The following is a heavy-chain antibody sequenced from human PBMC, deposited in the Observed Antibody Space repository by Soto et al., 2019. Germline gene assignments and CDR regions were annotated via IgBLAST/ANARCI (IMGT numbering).Heavy chain of an antibody. CDR2: TYFRSKWYN. D-gene: IGHD5-12*01. CDR1: GDSVSINTAS. V-gene: IGHV6-1*01. CDR3: AKGDNLGPKTGYAFDP. J-gene: IGHJ5*02. Sequence: SQTLALPCAISGDSVSINTASWNWIRQSPSRGLEWLGRTYFRSKWYNDYAVSVKSRIIISPDTSNNQFSLQLNSVTPEDTAVYFCAKGDNLGPKTGYAFDPWGQGIMVTVSS.